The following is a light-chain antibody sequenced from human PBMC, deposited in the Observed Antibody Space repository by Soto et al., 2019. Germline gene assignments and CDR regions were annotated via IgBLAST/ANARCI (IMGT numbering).Light chain of an antibody. V-gene: IGLV4-69*01. J-gene: IGLJ2*01. CDR1: SGHSSYA. CDR2: VNSDGSH. CDR3: QTWATGILV. Sequence: QLVLTQSPSASASLGASVKLTCTLSSGHSSYAIAWHQQQPEKGPRYLMKVNSDGSHNKGDGIPDRLSGSSSGAERYLTISSLQSEDEADYYCQTWATGILVFGGGTKVTVL.